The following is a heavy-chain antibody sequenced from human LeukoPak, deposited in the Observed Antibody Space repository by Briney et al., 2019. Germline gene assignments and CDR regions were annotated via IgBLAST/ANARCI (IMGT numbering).Heavy chain of an antibody. CDR3: ARKGQGSNWAAEYFQN. Sequence: GGSLRLSCAASGFTFSSYSMNWVRQAPGKGLEWVSSISGSSYYIYYADSVKGRFTISRDNAKNSLYLQMNSLRAEDTAVYYCARKGQGSNWAAEYFQNWGQGTLVTVSS. CDR2: ISGSSYYI. V-gene: IGHV3-21*04. CDR1: GFTFSSYS. J-gene: IGHJ1*01. D-gene: IGHD6-13*01.